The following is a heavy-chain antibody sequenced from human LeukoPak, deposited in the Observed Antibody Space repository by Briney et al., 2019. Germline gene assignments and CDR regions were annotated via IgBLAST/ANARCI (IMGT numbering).Heavy chain of an antibody. D-gene: IGHD3-22*01. CDR1: GYTFTGYY. J-gene: IGHJ4*02. CDR3: ARYDSSGYGFDY. CDR2: ISAYNGNT. Sequence: ASVKVSCKASGYTFTGYYMHWVRQAPGQGLEWMGWISAYNGNTNYAQKLQGRVTLTTDTSTSTAYMELGSLRSDDTAVYYCARYDSSGYGFDYWGQGTLVTVSS. V-gene: IGHV1-18*04.